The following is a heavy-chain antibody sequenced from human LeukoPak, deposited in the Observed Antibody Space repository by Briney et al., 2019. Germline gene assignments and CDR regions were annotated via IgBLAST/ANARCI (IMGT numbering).Heavy chain of an antibody. Sequence: GGPLRLSCAASGFTFSDYYMSWIRQAPGKGLEWVSYISNSSSYTNYADSVKGRFTISRDNAKNSLYLQMNSLRAEDTAVYYCARVGCSGGDCYSRASFYYGMDVWGQGTTVTVS. CDR2: ISNSSSYT. J-gene: IGHJ6*02. D-gene: IGHD2-15*01. CDR3: ARVGCSGGDCYSRASFYYGMDV. V-gene: IGHV3-11*06. CDR1: GFTFSDYY.